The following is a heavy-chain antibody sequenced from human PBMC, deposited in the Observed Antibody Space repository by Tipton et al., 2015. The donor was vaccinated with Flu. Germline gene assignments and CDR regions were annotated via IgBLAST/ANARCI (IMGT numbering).Heavy chain of an antibody. Sequence: TLSLTCTVSGGSISSYYWSWIRQPPGKGLEWIGYIYYSGSTNYNPSLKSRVTISVDTSKNQFSLKLSSVTAADTAVYYCARTVPAGLQIAVAGWHYWGQGTLVTVSS. CDR2: IYYSGST. CDR3: ARTVPAGLQIAVAGWHY. V-gene: IGHV4-59*12. CDR1: GGSISSYY. D-gene: IGHD6-19*01. J-gene: IGHJ4*02.